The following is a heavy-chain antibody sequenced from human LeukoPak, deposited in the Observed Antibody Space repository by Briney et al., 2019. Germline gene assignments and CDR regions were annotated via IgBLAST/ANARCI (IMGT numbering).Heavy chain of an antibody. V-gene: IGHV3-23*01. CDR1: GFTFSSYA. CDR3: AKDLAYCGGDCYTGLDY. CDR2: ISGSGGGT. J-gene: IGHJ4*02. Sequence: GGSLRLSRAASGFTFSSYAMSWVRQAPGKGLEWVSAISGSGGGTYYADSMKGRFTISRDTSENTLYLQMNSLRAEDTAVYYCAKDLAYCGGDCYTGLDYWGQGTLVTVSS. D-gene: IGHD2-21*01.